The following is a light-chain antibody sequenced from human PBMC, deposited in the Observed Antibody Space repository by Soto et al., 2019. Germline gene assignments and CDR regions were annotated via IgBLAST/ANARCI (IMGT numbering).Light chain of an antibody. CDR3: QTWGTGIRV. V-gene: IGLV4-69*01. CDR2: LNSDGSH. CDR1: SGHSSYA. J-gene: IGLJ3*02. Sequence: QLVLTQSPSASASLGASVKLTCTLSSGHSSYAIAWHQQQPEKGPRYLMKLNSDGSHSKGDGIPDRFSGSSSGAERYLTISILQSDDEADYYCQTWGTGIRVFGGGTKLTVL.